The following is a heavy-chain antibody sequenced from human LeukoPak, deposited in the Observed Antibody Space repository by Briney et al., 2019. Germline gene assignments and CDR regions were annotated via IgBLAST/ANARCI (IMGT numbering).Heavy chain of an antibody. CDR3: ARDHLLPFDY. V-gene: IGHV1-69*04. D-gene: IGHD1-26*01. CDR2: IIPILGIA. CDR1: GGTFIIYA. J-gene: IGHJ4*02. Sequence: GASVKVSFKASGGTFIIYAISWGRQAPGQGVEWMGRIIPILGIANYAQKFQGRVTITADKSTSTAYMELSSLRSEDTAVYYCARDHLLPFDYWGQGTLVTVSS.